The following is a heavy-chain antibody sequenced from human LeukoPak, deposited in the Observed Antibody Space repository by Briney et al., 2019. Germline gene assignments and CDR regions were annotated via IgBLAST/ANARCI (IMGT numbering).Heavy chain of an antibody. CDR1: GGSISSGGYY. J-gene: IGHJ6*04. CDR3: ARDSPPWIAAAGTDYYYGMDV. V-gene: IGHV4-31*03. CDR2: IYYSGST. D-gene: IGHD6-13*01. Sequence: PSETLSLTCTVSGGSISSGGYYWSWIRQHPGKGLEWIVYIYYSGSTYYNPSLKSRVTISVDTSKDQFSLKLSSVTAADTAVYYCARDSPPWIAAAGTDYYYGMDVWGKGTTVTVSS.